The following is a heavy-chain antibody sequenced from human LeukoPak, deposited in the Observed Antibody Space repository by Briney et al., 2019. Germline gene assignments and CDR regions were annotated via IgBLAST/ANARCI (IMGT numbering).Heavy chain of an antibody. V-gene: IGHV3-66*01. Sequence: AGGSLRLSCAASGFTDCSTHMRWPRHATGKGLELVSVLYSGGTTYYADSVNSRFTIYRDNSKNTLYLQMSSVRAEVTAVYYCARDSNYDYWGQGTLVTVSS. D-gene: IGHD3-3*02. CDR1: GFTDCSTH. J-gene: IGHJ4*02. CDR2: LYSGGTT. CDR3: ARDSNYDY.